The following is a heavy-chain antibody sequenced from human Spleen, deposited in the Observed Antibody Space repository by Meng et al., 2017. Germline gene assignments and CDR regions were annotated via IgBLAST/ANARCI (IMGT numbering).Heavy chain of an antibody. V-gene: IGHV1-18*01. CDR2: ISAYNGNT. D-gene: IGHD6-13*01. CDR1: GYTFTSYG. Sequence: ASVKVSCKASGYTFTSYGISWVRQAPGQGLQWMGWISAYNGNTNYAQNLQGRVTMTTDTSTSTAYMELRSLRSDDTAVYYCAYSRGAAAAGTPDYWGQGTLVTVSS. J-gene: IGHJ4*02. CDR3: AYSRGAAAAGTPDY.